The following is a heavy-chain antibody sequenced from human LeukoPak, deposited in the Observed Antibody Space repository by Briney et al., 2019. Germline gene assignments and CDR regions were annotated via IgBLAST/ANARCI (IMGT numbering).Heavy chain of an antibody. CDR3: VRSGYDYDWFDP. J-gene: IGHJ5*02. D-gene: IGHD5-12*01. Sequence: ASVKVSCKASGGGFSDYSISWVRQAPGQGLEWMGRTIAILDTAHYAQKFQGRFTITADKSTTTVYMELSSLRSDDTAVYYCVRSGYDYDWFDPWGQGTLVTVSS. V-gene: IGHV1-69*08. CDR1: GGGFSDYS. CDR2: TIAILDTA.